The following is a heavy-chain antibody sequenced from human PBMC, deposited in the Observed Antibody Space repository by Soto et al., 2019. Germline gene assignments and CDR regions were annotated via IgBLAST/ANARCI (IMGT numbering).Heavy chain of an antibody. CDR3: ARASRINGWSDYFFDY. J-gene: IGHJ4*02. Sequence: QVLLQESGPGLVKSSQTLSLTCTVSGDSLSGGDYYWSWIRQPPGKGLEWIGDIYYTGFTCYNPSLTSRLTISLDSSKNQSSLRLNSVPAADTAVYFCARASRINGWSDYFFDYWGQGTLVTVSS. D-gene: IGHD6-19*01. CDR1: GDSLSGGDYY. CDR2: IYYTGFT. V-gene: IGHV4-30-4*08.